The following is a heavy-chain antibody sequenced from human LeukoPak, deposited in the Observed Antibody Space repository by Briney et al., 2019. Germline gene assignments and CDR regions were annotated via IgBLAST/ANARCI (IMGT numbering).Heavy chain of an antibody. V-gene: IGHV4-59*01. J-gene: IGHJ4*02. D-gene: IGHD3-10*01. CDR2: IYYSGST. Sequence: SETLSLTCTVSGGSISSYYWSWIRQPPGRGLEWIGYIYYSGSTNYNPSLKSRVTISVDTSKNQFSLKLSSVTAADTAVYYCARDHYYGSGSYYYWGQGTLVTVSS. CDR1: GGSISSYY. CDR3: ARDHYYGSGSYYY.